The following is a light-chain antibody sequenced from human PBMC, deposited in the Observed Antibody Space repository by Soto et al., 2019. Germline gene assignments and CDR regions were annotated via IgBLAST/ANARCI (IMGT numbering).Light chain of an antibody. CDR3: QQYGSSAMYT. J-gene: IGKJ2*01. CDR2: GAS. CDR1: QSVSSSY. V-gene: IGKV3-20*01. Sequence: EIVLTQSPGTLSLSPGERATLSCRASQSVSSSYLAWYQQKPGQAPRLLIYGASSRATGIPDRFSGSGSGTDFTLTTSRLEPEEFAVYYCQQYGSSAMYTFGQGTKLEIK.